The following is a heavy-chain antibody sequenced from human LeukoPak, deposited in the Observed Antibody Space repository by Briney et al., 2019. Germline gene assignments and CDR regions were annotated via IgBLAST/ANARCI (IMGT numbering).Heavy chain of an antibody. J-gene: IGHJ4*02. Sequence: GGSLRLSCVASGFGFSTHDMSWGRQTPGKGLEWVSSISGFDSGTYYTDSVRGRFTISRDTSKNTLYMQMNNLRAEDTAVYYCVKGFHFDWWGLGTLVTVSS. CDR3: VKGFHFDW. CDR1: GFGFSTHD. V-gene: IGHV3-23*01. CDR2: ISGFDSGT.